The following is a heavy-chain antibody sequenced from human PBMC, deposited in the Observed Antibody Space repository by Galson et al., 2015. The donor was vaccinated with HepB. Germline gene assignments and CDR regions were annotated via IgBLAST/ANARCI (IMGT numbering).Heavy chain of an antibody. J-gene: IGHJ6*02. D-gene: IGHD3-10*01. CDR2: ISYDGSNK. V-gene: IGHV3-30-3*01. Sequence: SLRLSCAASGFTFSSYAMHWVRQAPGKVLEWVAVISYDGSNKYYADSVKGRFTISRDNSKNTLYLQMNSLRAEDTAVYYCARPLTNYYGMDVWGQGTTVTVSS. CDR3: ARPLTNYYGMDV. CDR1: GFTFSSYA.